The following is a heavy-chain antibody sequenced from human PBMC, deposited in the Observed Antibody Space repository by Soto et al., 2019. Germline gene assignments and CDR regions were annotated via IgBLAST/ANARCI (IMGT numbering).Heavy chain of an antibody. Sequence: SVTLSLPCTVSGGSISSGGYYWSWIRQHPGKGLEWIGYIYYSGSTYYNPSLKSRVTISVDTPKYHFPLKLSSVTAADTAVYYCARGAVVVPAAIGDYYYYYGMDVWGHRTTVTVSS. J-gene: IGHJ6*02. V-gene: IGHV4-31*03. CDR1: GGSISSGGYY. CDR2: IYYSGST. CDR3: ARGAVVVPAAIGDYYYYYGMDV. D-gene: IGHD2-2*01.